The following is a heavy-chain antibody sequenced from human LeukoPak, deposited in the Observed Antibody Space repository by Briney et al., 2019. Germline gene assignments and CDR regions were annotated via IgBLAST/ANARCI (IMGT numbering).Heavy chain of an antibody. J-gene: IGHJ3*02. Sequence: TSSETLSLTCNVSGYSISNGYYWGWIRQPPGKGLEWIGYIYHSGGTFYNPSLKSRVTMSVDTSKNQFSLKLSSVTAADTAVYYCARVRYNWNPLGAKDAFDIWGQGTMVTVSS. CDR2: IYHSGGT. D-gene: IGHD1-20*01. V-gene: IGHV4-38-2*02. CDR3: ARVRYNWNPLGAKDAFDI. CDR1: GYSISNGYY.